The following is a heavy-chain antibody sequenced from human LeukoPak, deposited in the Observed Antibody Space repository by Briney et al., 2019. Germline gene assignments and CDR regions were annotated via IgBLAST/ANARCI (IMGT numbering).Heavy chain of an antibody. J-gene: IGHJ4*02. V-gene: IGHV3-43*01. D-gene: IGHD5-12*01. CDR3: ARERDRVIDN. Sequence: PGGSLRLSCDASGFTFDDYSMHWVRQRPGEDLQWVSLITWVGGSTSYVDSVKGRFTISRDNSRESLSLQMNGLSTDDTGLYYCARERDRVIDNWGQGTLVTVS. CDR1: GFTFDDYS. CDR2: ITWVGGST.